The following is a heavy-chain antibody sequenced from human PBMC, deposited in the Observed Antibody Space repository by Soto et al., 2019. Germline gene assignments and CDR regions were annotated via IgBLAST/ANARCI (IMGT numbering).Heavy chain of an antibody. CDR3: AKMKGGLGRFYGLDA. V-gene: IGHV3-23*01. D-gene: IGHD3-3*01. CDR1: GFTFKNYA. Sequence: GGSLRLSCRASGFTFKNYAMTWVRKCPGKGLQWVSLMTGGGTTDYADSAKGRFIISRDNSKNTLSLQMHNLRAGDTALYYCAKMKGGLGRFYGLDAWGPGTMVTVSS. J-gene: IGHJ6*02. CDR2: MTGGGTT.